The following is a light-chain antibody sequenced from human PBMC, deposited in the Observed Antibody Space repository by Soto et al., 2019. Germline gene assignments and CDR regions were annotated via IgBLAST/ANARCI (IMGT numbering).Light chain of an antibody. J-gene: IGKJ5*01. CDR1: QSISSW. CDR2: DAS. CDR3: QQYNSYLYT. V-gene: IGKV1-5*01. Sequence: DIQMTQSPSTLSASVGDRFTITCLAIQSISSWLAWYQQKPGKAPKLLIYDASSLESGVPSRFRGSGSGTEFTLTISSLQPDDFEPYYCQQYNSYLYTFGQGTRLEIK.